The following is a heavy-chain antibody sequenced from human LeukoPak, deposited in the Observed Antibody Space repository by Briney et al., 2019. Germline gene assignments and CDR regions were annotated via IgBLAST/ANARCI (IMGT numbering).Heavy chain of an antibody. CDR1: GFTFSTYW. CDR2: VKQDGSEK. J-gene: IGHJ4*02. V-gene: IGHV3-7*01. Sequence: GGSLRLSCAASGFTFSTYWMNWVRQAPGKGQEWVANVKQDGSEKYYVDSVKGRFTISRDNVKNSLYLQMNSLRAEDTAVYYCGRDLVDYWGQGTLVTVSS. CDR3: GRDLVDY. D-gene: IGHD2-8*02.